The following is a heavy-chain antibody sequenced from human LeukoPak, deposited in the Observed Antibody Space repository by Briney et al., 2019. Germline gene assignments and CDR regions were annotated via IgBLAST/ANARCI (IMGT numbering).Heavy chain of an antibody. Sequence: GESLKISCKGSGYSFSSYWITWVRQMPGKGLEWMGKIDPSDSYINYSPSFQGHVSISAGKSIGTAFLQWSSLKASDTAMYYCARHRGRVATSDTDFWGQGTLVTVSS. CDR1: GYSFSSYW. J-gene: IGHJ4*02. D-gene: IGHD2-15*01. CDR2: IDPSDSYI. CDR3: ARHRGRVATSDTDF. V-gene: IGHV5-10-1*01.